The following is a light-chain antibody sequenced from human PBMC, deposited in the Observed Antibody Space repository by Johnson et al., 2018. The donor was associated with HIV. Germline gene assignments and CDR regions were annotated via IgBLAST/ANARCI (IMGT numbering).Light chain of an antibody. J-gene: IGLJ1*01. CDR2: DNN. V-gene: IGLV1-51*01. CDR3: GTWDSSLSGGV. CDR1: SSNIGNNY. Sequence: QSVLTQPPSLSAAPGQKVTVSCSGSSSNIGNNYVSWYQQLPGTAPKLLIYDNNKRPSGIPDRFSGSKSGTSATLGITGLQTGDEADYYCGTWDSSLSGGVFGSGTKVTVL.